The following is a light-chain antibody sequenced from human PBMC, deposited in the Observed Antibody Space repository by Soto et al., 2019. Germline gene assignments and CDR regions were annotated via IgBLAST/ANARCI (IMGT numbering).Light chain of an antibody. CDR1: NIGSKS. J-gene: IGLJ2*01. CDR2: YDS. Sequence: SYELTQPPSVSVAPGKTAWITCGGNNIGSKSVHWYQQKPGQAPVLVIYYDSDRPSGIPERFSGSNSGNTATLTISRVEAGDEADYYCQVWDSSSDHPVFGGGTKLTVL. CDR3: QVWDSSSDHPV. V-gene: IGLV3-21*04.